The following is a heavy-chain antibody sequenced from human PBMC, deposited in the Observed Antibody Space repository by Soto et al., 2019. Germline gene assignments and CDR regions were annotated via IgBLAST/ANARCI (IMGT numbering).Heavy chain of an antibody. CDR1: GNTFTDYW. V-gene: IGHV5-51*01. CDR2: IYPGDSDT. J-gene: IGHJ6*02. D-gene: IGHD4-4*01. Sequence: XDSLKVTWQWSGNTFTDYWIGWVLQLPGKGLEWMGIIYPGDSDTRYSPSFQGHVTITVDKSTNTAYLQWNTLRASDTAMYYCARHPSNSRYYYYAMDVCAQRTTVTVAS. CDR3: ARHPSNSRYYYYAMDV.